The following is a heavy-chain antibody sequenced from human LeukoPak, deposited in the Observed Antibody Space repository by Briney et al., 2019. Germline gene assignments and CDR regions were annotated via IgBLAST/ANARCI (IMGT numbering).Heavy chain of an antibody. CDR2: IIHSGST. D-gene: IGHD1-1*01. CDR3: GWYNDY. V-gene: IGHV4-34*12. Sequence: SETLSLTCAVSGGSFSGYYWSWIRQPPGKGLEWIGEIIHSGSTNYNPSLKSRVTISVDTSKNQFSLKLSSVTAADTAVYYCGWYNDYWGQGTLVTVSS. CDR1: GGSFSGYY. J-gene: IGHJ4*02.